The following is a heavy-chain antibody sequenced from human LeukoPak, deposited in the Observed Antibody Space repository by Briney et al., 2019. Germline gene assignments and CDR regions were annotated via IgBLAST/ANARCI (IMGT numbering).Heavy chain of an antibody. J-gene: IGHJ4*02. CDR3: TRVAYYGSGPLGY. D-gene: IGHD3-10*01. CDR1: GFTFGDYA. V-gene: IGHV3-49*03. Sequence: GGSLRLSRTASGFTFGDYAMSWFRQAPGKGLEWVGFIRSKAYGGTTEYAASVKGRFTISRDDSKSIAYLQMNSLKTEDTAVYYCTRVAYYGSGPLGYWGQGTLVTVSS. CDR2: IRSKAYGGTT.